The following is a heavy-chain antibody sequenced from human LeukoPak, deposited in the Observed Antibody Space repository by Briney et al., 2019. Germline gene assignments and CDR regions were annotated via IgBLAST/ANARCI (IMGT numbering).Heavy chain of an antibody. CDR3: AKDHLDYYDSSGYIFDAFDI. D-gene: IGHD3-22*01. V-gene: IGHV3-23*01. Sequence: SGGSLRLSCAASGFTFSNYWMHWVRQAPGKGLEWVSAISGSGGSTYYADSVKGRFTISRDNSKNTLYLQMNSLRAEDTAVYYCAKDHLDYYDSSGYIFDAFDIWGQGTMVTVSS. CDR2: ISGSGGST. CDR1: GFTFSNYW. J-gene: IGHJ3*02.